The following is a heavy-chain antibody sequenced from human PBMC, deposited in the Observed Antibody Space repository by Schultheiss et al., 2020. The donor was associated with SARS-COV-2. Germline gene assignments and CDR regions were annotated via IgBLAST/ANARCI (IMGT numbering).Heavy chain of an antibody. CDR3: ARVCYDYVWGSYRYTGYFDY. J-gene: IGHJ4*02. D-gene: IGHD3-16*02. CDR2: IGHRGATT. V-gene: IGHV3-23*01. CDR1: GFTFSNFA. Sequence: GGSLRLSCAASGFTFSNFAMSWVRQGPGKGLEWVSGIGHRGATTSYADSVKGRFTISRDDSKNTLFLQMNSLRAEDTAVYYCARVCYDYVWGSYRYTGYFDYWGQGTLVTVSS.